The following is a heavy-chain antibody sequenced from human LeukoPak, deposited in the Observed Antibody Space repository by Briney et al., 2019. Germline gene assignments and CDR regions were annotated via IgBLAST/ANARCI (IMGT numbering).Heavy chain of an antibody. V-gene: IGHV1-2*02. CDR3: ARGPVRMVPKNDYYYYMDV. CDR2: INPNSGGT. CDR1: GYTFTGYY. J-gene: IGHJ6*03. Sequence: PWASVKVSCKASGYTFTGYYMHWVRQAPGQGLEWMGWINPNSGGTNYAQKFQGRVTMTRDTSISTAYMELSRLRSDDTAVYYCARGPVRMVPKNDYYYYMDVWGKGTTVTVSS. D-gene: IGHD3-10*01.